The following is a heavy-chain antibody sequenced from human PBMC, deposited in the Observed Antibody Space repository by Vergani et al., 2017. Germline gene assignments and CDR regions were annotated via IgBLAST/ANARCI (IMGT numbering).Heavy chain of an antibody. CDR1: GGSFSGYY. D-gene: IGHD6-13*01. J-gene: IGHJ1*01. CDR2: INHSGST. Sequence: QVQLQQWGAGLLKPSETLSLTCAVYGGSFSGYYWSWIRQPPGKGLEWIGEINHSGSTNYNPSLKSRVTISVDTSKNQFSLKLSSVTAADTAVYYCARSSSWYLVYFQHWGQGTLVTVSS. CDR3: ARSSSWYLVYFQH. V-gene: IGHV4-34*01.